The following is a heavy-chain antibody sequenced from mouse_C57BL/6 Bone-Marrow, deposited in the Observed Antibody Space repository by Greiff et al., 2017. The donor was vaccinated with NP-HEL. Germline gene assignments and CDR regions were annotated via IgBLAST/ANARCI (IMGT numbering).Heavy chain of an antibody. D-gene: IGHD1-1*01. CDR3: ARKGNYGSKAY. V-gene: IGHV1-69*01. Sequence: QVQLQQPGAELVMPGASVKLSCKASGYTFTSYWMHWVKQRPGQGLEWIGEIDPSDSYTNYNQKFKGKSTLTVDKSSSTAYMQLSSLTSEDSAVYYCARKGNYGSKAYWGQGTLVTVSA. CDR2: IDPSDSYT. J-gene: IGHJ3*01. CDR1: GYTFTSYW.